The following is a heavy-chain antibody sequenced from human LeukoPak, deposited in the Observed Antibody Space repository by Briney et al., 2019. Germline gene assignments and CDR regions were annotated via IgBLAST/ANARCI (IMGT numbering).Heavy chain of an antibody. D-gene: IGHD3-3*01. CDR1: GFTFSSYA. CDR3: ARGPPRFDY. J-gene: IGHJ4*02. Sequence: GGSLRLSCAASGFTFSSYAMSWVRQAPGKGLEWVSVIYSGGSTYYADSVKGRFTISRDNSKNTLYLQMNSLRAEDTAVYYCARGPPRFDYWGQGTLVTVSS. V-gene: IGHV3-66*01. CDR2: IYSGGST.